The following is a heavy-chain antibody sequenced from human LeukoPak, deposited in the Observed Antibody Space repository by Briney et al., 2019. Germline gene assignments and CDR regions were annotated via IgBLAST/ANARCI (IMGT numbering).Heavy chain of an antibody. V-gene: IGHV1-2*02. D-gene: IGHD1-26*01. CDR1: GYTFTGYY. CDR2: INPSSGGT. J-gene: IGHJ4*02. CDR3: ARERRKGELSLVY. Sequence: ASVKVSCKVSGYTFTGYYMHWVRQAPGQGLEWMGWINPSSGGTNYAQKFRGRVTMTRDTSISTAYMELSRLRSDDTAVYYCARERRKGELSLVYWGQGTLVTVSS.